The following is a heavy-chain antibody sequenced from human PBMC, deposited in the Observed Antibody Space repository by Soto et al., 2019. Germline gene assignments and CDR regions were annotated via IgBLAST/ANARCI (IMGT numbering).Heavy chain of an antibody. J-gene: IGHJ4*02. CDR3: AKGSIITFGGVIVAFDY. CDR1: GFTFSSYA. CDR2: ISGSGGST. V-gene: IGHV3-23*01. D-gene: IGHD3-16*02. Sequence: VQLLESGGGLVQPGGSLRLSCAASGFTFSSYAMSWVRQAPGKGLEWVSAISGSGGSTYYADSVKGRFTISRDNSKNTLYLQMNSLRAEDTAVYYCAKGSIITFGGVIVAFDYWGQGTLVTVSS.